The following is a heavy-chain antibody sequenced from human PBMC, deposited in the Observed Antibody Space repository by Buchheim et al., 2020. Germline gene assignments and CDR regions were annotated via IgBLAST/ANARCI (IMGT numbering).Heavy chain of an antibody. D-gene: IGHD3-10*01. CDR2: ISYDGSNK. J-gene: IGHJ6*02. V-gene: IGHV3-30-3*01. CDR3: ARGQNYYGSGSYSEYYYDGMDV. CDR1: GFTFSSYA. Sequence: VQLVESGGGLVQPGGSLRLSCAASGFTFSSYAMHWVRQAPGKGLEWVAVISYDGSNKYYADSVKGRFTISRDNSQNTLYLQMTSLRAEDTAVYYCARGQNYYGSGSYSEYYYDGMDVWGQGTT.